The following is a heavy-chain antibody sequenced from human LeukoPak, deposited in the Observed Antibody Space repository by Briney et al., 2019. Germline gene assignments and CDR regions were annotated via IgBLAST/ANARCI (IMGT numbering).Heavy chain of an antibody. V-gene: IGHV3-7*01. J-gene: IGHJ4*02. CDR2: TKPDGSAV. D-gene: IGHD2-15*01. Sequence: PGGSLRLSCAASGFSFRNYWMGWVRQAPGKGLEWVANTKPDGSAVYYADSVRGRFSTSRDNANNLLYLQMNSLRAEDTAVYYCARDGGLHTNFDYWPGNPGHRLL. CDR3: ARDGGLHTNFDY. CDR1: GFSFRNYW.